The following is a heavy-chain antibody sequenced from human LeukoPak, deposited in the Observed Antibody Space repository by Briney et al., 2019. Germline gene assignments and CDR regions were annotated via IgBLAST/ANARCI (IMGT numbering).Heavy chain of an antibody. V-gene: IGHV5-51*01. D-gene: IGHD2-15*01. CDR1: GYSFTSYW. CDR3: ARSSGYCSGGSCFPLNWFDP. CDR2: IYPGDSDT. J-gene: IGHJ5*02. Sequence: GESLKISCKGSGYSFTSYWIGWVRQMPGKGLELMGIIYPGDSDTRYSPSFQGQVTISADKSISTAYLQWSSLKASDTAMYYCARSSGYCSGGSCFPLNWFDPWGQGTLVTVSS.